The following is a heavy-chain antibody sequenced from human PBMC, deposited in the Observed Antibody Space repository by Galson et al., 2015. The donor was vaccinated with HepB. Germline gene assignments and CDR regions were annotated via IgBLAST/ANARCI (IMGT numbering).Heavy chain of an antibody. V-gene: IGHV1-3*01. CDR2: INAGKDDT. CDR1: GYTFTTYA. CDR3: VRGHTITFGGVFVVPVYFDS. Sequence: SVKVSCKASGYTFTTYAIHWVRQAPGQRLEWLGGINAGKDDTKLAQKLQGRVTITRDTSASTVYMDLSSLRSEDTAVYYCVRGHTITFGGVFVVPVYFDSWGQGSLVTVSS. J-gene: IGHJ4*02. D-gene: IGHD3-16*02.